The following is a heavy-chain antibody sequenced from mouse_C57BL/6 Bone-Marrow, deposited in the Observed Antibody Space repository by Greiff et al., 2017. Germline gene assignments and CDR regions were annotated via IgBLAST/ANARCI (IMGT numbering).Heavy chain of an antibody. D-gene: IGHD2-5*01. Sequence: EVKLVESGGGLVKPGGSLKLSCAASGFTFSSYAMSWVRQTPEKRLEWVATISAGGSYTYYPDNVKGRFTISRDNAKNNLYLQMSHLKSEDTAMYYCARAYYSNPYAMDYWGKGTSVTVSS. CDR1: GFTFSSYA. CDR3: ARAYYSNPYAMDY. CDR2: ISAGGSYT. J-gene: IGHJ4*01. V-gene: IGHV5-4*03.